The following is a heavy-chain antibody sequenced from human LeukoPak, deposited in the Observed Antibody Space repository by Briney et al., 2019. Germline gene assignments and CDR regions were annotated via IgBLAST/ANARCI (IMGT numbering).Heavy chain of an antibody. CDR1: GFTFSSYG. V-gene: IGHV3-33*01. CDR2: IWYDGSNK. J-gene: IGHJ6*02. Sequence: GGSLRLSCTASGFTFSSYGTHWVRQAPGKGLEWVAVIWYDGSNKYYADSVEGRFTISRDNSKNTLYLQMNSLRAEDSGVYFCARDRDYLPRGYYYAVDVWGQGTTVTVSS. CDR3: ARDRDYLPRGYYYAVDV. D-gene: IGHD4/OR15-4a*01.